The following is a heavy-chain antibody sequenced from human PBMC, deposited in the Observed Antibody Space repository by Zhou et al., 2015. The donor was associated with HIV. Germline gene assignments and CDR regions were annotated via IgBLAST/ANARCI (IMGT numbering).Heavy chain of an antibody. J-gene: IGHJ4*02. CDR3: ARGGSGWGYFDY. CDR1: GGTFSSYA. V-gene: IGHV1-69*05. CDR2: IIPIFGTA. Sequence: QVQLVQSGAEVKKPGSSVKVSCKASGGTFSSYAISWVRQAPGQGLEWMGGIIPIFGTANYAQKFQGRVTMTTDTSTSTAYMELRSLRSDDTAVYYCARGGSGWGYFDYWGQGTLVTVSS. D-gene: IGHD6-19*01.